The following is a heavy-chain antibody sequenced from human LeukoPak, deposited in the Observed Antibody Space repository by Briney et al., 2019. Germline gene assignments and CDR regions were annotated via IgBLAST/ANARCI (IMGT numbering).Heavy chain of an antibody. CDR1: GFTFSSYW. J-gene: IGHJ4*02. D-gene: IGHD5-12*01. CDR2: IKEDGSTK. Sequence: GGSLRLSCAASGFTFSSYWMSWVRQAPGKGLEWVANIKEDGSTKYYVDSVKGRFTISRDNAKNSLYLQMNNLSAEDTAVYYCVRDSPGYGAYDFDWGQGTLVTVSS. V-gene: IGHV3-7*01. CDR3: VRDSPGYGAYDFD.